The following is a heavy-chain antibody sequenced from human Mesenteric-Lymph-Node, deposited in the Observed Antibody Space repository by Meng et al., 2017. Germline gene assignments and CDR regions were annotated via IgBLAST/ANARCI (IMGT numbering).Heavy chain of an antibody. CDR2: ISGSGVST. CDR1: GFTFSTSA. D-gene: IGHD3-3*01. J-gene: IGHJ4*02. Sequence: GESLKISCATSGFTFSTSAMSWVRLAPGKGLEWLSGISGSGVSTYYADTVKGRFTISRDNSKNTLYLQMNSLRVDDTAIYYCARGALSESVTRFFDFWGRGTLVTVSS. V-gene: IGHV3-23*01. CDR3: ARGALSESVTRFFDF.